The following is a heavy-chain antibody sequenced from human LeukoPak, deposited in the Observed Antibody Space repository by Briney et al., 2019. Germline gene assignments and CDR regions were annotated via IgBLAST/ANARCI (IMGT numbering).Heavy chain of an antibody. V-gene: IGHV1-69*04. J-gene: IGHJ4*02. CDR1: GGTFSSYA. Sequence: SVKVSCKASGGTFSSYAISWVRQAPGQGLEWMGRIIPILGIASYAQKFQGRVTITADKSTSTAYMELSSLRSEDTAVYYCARDLRDGYNEVDYWGQGTLVTVSS. CDR3: ARDLRDGYNEVDY. D-gene: IGHD5-12*01. CDR2: IIPILGIA.